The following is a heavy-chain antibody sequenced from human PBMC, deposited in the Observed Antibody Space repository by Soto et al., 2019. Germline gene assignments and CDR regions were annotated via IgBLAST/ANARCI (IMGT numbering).Heavy chain of an antibody. CDR1: GFTFSSYD. CDR3: AKSLYNVTGGPDDH. Sequence: EVQLLESGGGLVQPGGSLRLSCVGSGFTFSSYDMTWVRQASGKGLEWVSSFSFYGRRDNTYYADSVKGRFTISRDNSRNTVYLQMDNLRVEDTAVYYCAKSLYNVTGGPDDHWGQGTLVTVTS. CDR2: FSFYGRRDNT. V-gene: IGHV3-23*01. J-gene: IGHJ4*02. D-gene: IGHD1-20*01.